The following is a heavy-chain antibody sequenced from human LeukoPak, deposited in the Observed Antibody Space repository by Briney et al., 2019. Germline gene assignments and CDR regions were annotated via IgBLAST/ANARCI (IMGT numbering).Heavy chain of an antibody. CDR3: ARFSSGPPFDY. D-gene: IGHD6-19*01. J-gene: IGHJ4*02. CDR2: ISHSGST. Sequence: SETLSLTCAVSGDSISSGDDSWSWIRQPPGKGLEWIGYISHSGSTFYNPSLKSRVAISVDRSKNQFSLKLSSVTAADTAMYYCARFSSGPPFDYWGQGTLVTVSS. CDR1: GDSISSGDDS. V-gene: IGHV4-30-2*01.